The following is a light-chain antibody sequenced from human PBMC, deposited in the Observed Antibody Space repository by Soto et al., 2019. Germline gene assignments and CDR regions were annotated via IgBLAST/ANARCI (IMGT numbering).Light chain of an antibody. CDR3: QQYCDGNSPCYS. CDR1: QSVNSNY. V-gene: IGKV3-20*01. Sequence: EIVLTQSPGTLSLSPGERVTLSCRASQSVNSNYLAWYQQKPGQAPRLLIYGTSSRATDIPDRFSGSGSGTEFTLTISRLEPEEFAVYYCQQYCDGNSPCYSFGQGTKLEIK. CDR2: GTS. J-gene: IGKJ2*03.